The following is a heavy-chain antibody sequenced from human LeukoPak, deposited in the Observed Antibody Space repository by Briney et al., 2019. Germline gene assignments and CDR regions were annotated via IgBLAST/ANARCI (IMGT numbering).Heavy chain of an antibody. CDR1: GGSFSGYY. J-gene: IGHJ4*02. CDR3: ARVTGYSYGSAEFDY. D-gene: IGHD5-18*01. Sequence: SETLSLTCAVYGGSFSGYYWSWIRQPPGKGLEWIGEINHSGSTNYNPSLKSRVTISVDTSKNQFSLKLSSVTAADTAVYYCARVTGYSYGSAEFDYWGQGTLVTVSS. V-gene: IGHV4-34*01. CDR2: INHSGST.